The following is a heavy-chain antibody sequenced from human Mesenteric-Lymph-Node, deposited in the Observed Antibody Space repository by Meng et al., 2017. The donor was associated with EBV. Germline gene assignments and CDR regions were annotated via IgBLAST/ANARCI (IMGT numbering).Heavy chain of an antibody. CDR2: IFHSGTT. J-gene: IGHJ5*02. CDR3: AKVDGSGRSNWFDP. Sequence: QAQLEESGPGLVKPSGTLSLTCGVSGGSISSYNWWSWVRQTPGKGLEWIGEIFHSGTTNNNPSLRSRLTLSVDKSKNQFSLRLSSVTAADTAVYYCAKVDGSGRSNWFDPWGQGTLVTVSS. D-gene: IGHD3-10*01. CDR1: GGSISSYNW. V-gene: IGHV4-4*02.